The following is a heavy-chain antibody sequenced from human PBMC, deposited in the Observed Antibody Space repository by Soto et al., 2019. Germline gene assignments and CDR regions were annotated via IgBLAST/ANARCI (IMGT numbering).Heavy chain of an antibody. Sequence: GESLKISCAASGFTFSSYAMSWVRQAPGKGLEWVSAISGSGGSTYYADSVKGRFTISRDNSKNTLYLQMNSLRAEDTAVYYCAKVSPYSGSLPDYWGQGTLVTVSS. J-gene: IGHJ4*02. D-gene: IGHD1-26*01. V-gene: IGHV3-23*01. CDR1: GFTFSSYA. CDR3: AKVSPYSGSLPDY. CDR2: ISGSGGST.